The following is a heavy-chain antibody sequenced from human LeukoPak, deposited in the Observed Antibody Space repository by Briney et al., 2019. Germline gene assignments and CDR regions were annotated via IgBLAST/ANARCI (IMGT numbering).Heavy chain of an antibody. V-gene: IGHV3-48*04. CDR1: GFTFSSYS. CDR2: ISSSSSTI. Sequence: GGSLRLSCAASGFTFSSYSMNWVRQAPGKGLEWVSYISSSSSTIYYADSVKGRFTISRDNAKNTLYLQMNSLRAEDTAVYYCARGGGDLGDYLDYWGQGTLVAVSS. D-gene: IGHD3-10*01. J-gene: IGHJ4*02. CDR3: ARGGGDLGDYLDY.